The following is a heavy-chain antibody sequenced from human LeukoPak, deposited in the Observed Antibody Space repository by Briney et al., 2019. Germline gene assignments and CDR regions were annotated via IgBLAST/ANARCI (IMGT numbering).Heavy chain of an antibody. Sequence: GGSMRLSCAASGLIFTDYWMHWVRQAPGKELVWVARIRGDGRATTYADSVKGRFTISRDNAMNTVFLQMKSLRADDTGTYYCARFYFPEEHDRAWYEAHWGQGVLVTVS. CDR3: ARFYFPEEHDRAWYEAH. CDR2: IRGDGRAT. J-gene: IGHJ4*02. V-gene: IGHV3-74*03. D-gene: IGHD6-19*01. CDR1: GLIFTDYW.